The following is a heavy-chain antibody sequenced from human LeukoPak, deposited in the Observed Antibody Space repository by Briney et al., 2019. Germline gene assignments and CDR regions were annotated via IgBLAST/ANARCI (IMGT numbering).Heavy chain of an antibody. CDR3: AKDLRGQQLAYFDY. J-gene: IGHJ4*02. CDR2: ISYDGSNK. Sequence: PGGSLRLSCAASGFTFSSYAMHWVRQAPGKGLEWVAVISYDGSNKYYADSVKGRFTISRDNSKNTLYLQMNSLRAEDTAVYYCAKDLRGQQLAYFDYWGQGTLVTVSS. D-gene: IGHD6-13*01. V-gene: IGHV3-30-3*01. CDR1: GFTFSSYA.